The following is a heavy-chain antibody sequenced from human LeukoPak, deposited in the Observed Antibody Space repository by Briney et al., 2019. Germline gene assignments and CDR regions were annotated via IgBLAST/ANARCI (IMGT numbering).Heavy chain of an antibody. CDR2: INPNTGGT. J-gene: IGHJ4*02. D-gene: IGHD1-26*01. CDR1: EYTFTGYY. CDR3: ARMSETVGANHFHQ. Sequence: ASVPVSYKASEYTFTGYYMHWVRQAPGQGLEWMGWINPNTGGTDYAQKFQGRVTMTRDTSISTAYMELTRLTSDDTAVYYCARMSETVGANHFHQGGEGTLVTVSS. V-gene: IGHV1-2*02.